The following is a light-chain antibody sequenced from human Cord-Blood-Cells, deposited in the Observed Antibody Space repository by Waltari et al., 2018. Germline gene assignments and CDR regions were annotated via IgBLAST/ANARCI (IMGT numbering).Light chain of an antibody. J-gene: IGLJ2*01. CDR2: DVS. Sequence: QSALTQPASVSGSPGQSIPISCTGTSSDVGGYNYVSWYQQHPGKAPKLIIYDVSNRCGGVSNRLSGYKSGNTASLTISGLQAEDEADYYCSSYTSSSTVVFGVGTKLTVL. CDR1: SSDVGGYNY. V-gene: IGLV2-14*01. CDR3: SSYTSSSTVV.